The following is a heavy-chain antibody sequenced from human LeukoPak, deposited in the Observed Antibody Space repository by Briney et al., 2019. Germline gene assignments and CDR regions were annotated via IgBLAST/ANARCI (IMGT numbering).Heavy chain of an antibody. CDR1: GFTFDDYA. Sequence: GGSLRLSCAASGFTFDDYAMHWVRQAPGKGLEWVSGISWNSGSIGYADSVKGRFTISRDNSKNTLYLQMNSLRAEDTAVYYCAKERSYDILTVLSFYYYYGMDVWGQGTTVTVSS. D-gene: IGHD3-9*01. V-gene: IGHV3-9*01. J-gene: IGHJ6*02. CDR2: ISWNSGSI. CDR3: AKERSYDILTVLSFYYYYGMDV.